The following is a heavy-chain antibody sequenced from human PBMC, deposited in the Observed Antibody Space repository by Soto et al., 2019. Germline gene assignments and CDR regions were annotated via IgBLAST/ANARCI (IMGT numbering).Heavy chain of an antibody. V-gene: IGHV1-2*04. CDR1: GYTFTGYY. CDR2: INPNSGGT. Sequence: ASVKVSCKASGYTFTGYYMHWVRQAPGQGLEWMGWINPNSGGTNYAQKFQGWVTMTRDTSISTAYMELSRLRSDDTAVYYCAAVDIVLVTGAFDIWGQGTMVTVSS. CDR3: AAVDIVLVTGAFDI. J-gene: IGHJ3*02. D-gene: IGHD2-2*03.